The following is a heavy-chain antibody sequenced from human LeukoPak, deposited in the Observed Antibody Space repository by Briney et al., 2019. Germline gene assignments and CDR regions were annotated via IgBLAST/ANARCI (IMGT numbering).Heavy chain of an antibody. J-gene: IGHJ4*02. CDR3: ASARWDY. CDR1: GASFSANY. Sequence: SETLSLTCTVCGASFSANYWSWVRQPPVKGLEWLGEINHSGGTNYNRSLKSRITISVDMSKNQFSLKLSSVTAADTAVYYCASARWDYWGQGTLVTVSS. V-gene: IGHV4-34*01. CDR2: INHSGGT.